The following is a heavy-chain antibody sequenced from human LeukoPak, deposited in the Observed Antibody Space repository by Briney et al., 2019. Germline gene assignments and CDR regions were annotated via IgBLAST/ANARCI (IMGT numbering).Heavy chain of an antibody. Sequence: SETLSLTCTVSGGSISSYYWSWIRQPPGKGLEWIGYIYYSGSTNYNPSLKSRVTISVDTSKNQFSLKLSSVTAADTAVYYCAREGSSRSAFDIWGQGTMVTVSS. CDR3: AREGSSRSAFDI. CDR1: GGSISSYY. J-gene: IGHJ3*02. CDR2: IYYSGST. V-gene: IGHV4-59*12. D-gene: IGHD6-13*01.